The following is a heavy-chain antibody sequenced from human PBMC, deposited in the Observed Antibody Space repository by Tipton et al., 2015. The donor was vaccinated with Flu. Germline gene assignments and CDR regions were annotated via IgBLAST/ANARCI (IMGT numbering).Heavy chain of an antibody. Sequence: TLSLTCTVSSGSIRSTNYFCAWIRQPPGKRLELIGSIYPSGTTYYNPSLKSRVTISVDTSKSQFSLKLRSVTAADTAVYYCARLPYYEVDLKNFFFDFWGQGSVVTVSS. J-gene: IGHJ4*02. CDR2: IYPSGTT. CDR1: SGSIRSTNYF. D-gene: IGHD3-3*01. CDR3: ARLPYYEVDLKNFFFDF. V-gene: IGHV4-39*01.